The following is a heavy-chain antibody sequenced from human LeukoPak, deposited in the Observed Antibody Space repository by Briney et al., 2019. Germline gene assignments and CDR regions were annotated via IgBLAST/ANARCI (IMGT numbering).Heavy chain of an antibody. V-gene: IGHV5-51*01. Sequence: GGCLQISCKAAGGSFTTHWIGWGGQVPGKGLEGMGIIYPGEGDTRYSPSFQGEVTISAAKSIRTPYLQWSSLKASDTAMYYCARQPTTVTTRDAFDIGGQGTMVTVSA. D-gene: IGHD4-17*01. CDR1: GGSFTTHW. CDR3: ARQPTTVTTRDAFDI. J-gene: IGHJ3*02. CDR2: IYPGEGDT.